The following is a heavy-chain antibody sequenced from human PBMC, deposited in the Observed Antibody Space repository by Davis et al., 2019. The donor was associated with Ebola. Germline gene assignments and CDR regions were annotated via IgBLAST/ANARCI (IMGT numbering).Heavy chain of an antibody. D-gene: IGHD6-25*01. J-gene: IGHJ4*02. V-gene: IGHV3-38-3*01. CDR3: ARGGYD. CDR1: GFIVSSTE. Sequence: PGGSLRLSCVASGFIVSSTEMSWVRQAPGKGLEWVSIVRGVFTYYADSMKGRFSISRDNAKNSLYLQMNSLRDEDTAVYYCARGGYDWGQGTLVTVSS. CDR2: VRGVFT.